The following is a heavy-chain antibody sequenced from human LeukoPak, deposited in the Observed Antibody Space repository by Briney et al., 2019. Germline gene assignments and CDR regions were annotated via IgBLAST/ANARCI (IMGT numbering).Heavy chain of an antibody. D-gene: IGHD1-1*01. V-gene: IGHV3-21*01. CDR2: ISSSSSYI. CDR3: AREYTTMLDY. CDR1: GFTFSSYE. Sequence: GGSLRLSCAASGFTFSSYEMNWVRQAPGKGLEWVSSISSSSSYIYYADSVKGRSTISRDNAKNSLYLQMNSLRDEDTAVYYCAREYTTMLDYWGQGTLVTVSS. J-gene: IGHJ4*02.